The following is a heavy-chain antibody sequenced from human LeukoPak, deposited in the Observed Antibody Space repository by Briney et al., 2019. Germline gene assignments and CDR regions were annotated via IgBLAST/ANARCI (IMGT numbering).Heavy chain of an antibody. CDR3: ARDLTPRI. Sequence: SETLSLTCAVYGGSFSGYYWSWIRQPPGKGLEWIGEINHGGSTNYNPSLKSRVTISVDTSKNQFSLKLSSVTAADTAVYYCARDLTPRIWGQGTMVTVSS. CDR2: INHGGST. CDR1: GGSFSGYY. J-gene: IGHJ3*02. D-gene: IGHD7-27*01. V-gene: IGHV4-34*01.